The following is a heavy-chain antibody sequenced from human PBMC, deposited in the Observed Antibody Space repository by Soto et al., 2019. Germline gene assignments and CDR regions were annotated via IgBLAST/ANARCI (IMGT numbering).Heavy chain of an antibody. J-gene: IGHJ6*02. V-gene: IGHV4-4*02. Sequence: QVQLQESGPGLVKPSGTLSLTCAVSGGSISSSNWWSWVRQPPGKGLEWIGEIYHSGITNYNPSLKSRVTIPVDKSKNQCSLKLSSVTAADTAVYYCARVVGGYYYGMDVWGQGTTVTVSS. CDR2: IYHSGIT. D-gene: IGHD2-2*01. CDR1: GGSISSSNW. CDR3: ARVVGGYYYGMDV.